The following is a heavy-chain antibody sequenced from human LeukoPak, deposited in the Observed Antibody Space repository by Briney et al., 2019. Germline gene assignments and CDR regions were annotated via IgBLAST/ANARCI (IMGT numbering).Heavy chain of an antibody. V-gene: IGHV1-8*01. CDR3: VRKNYGSNRWFDP. Sequence: GASVKVSCKASGCTFTSYDINWVRQATGQGLEWMGWMNPKSGNTGYLQKFQGRVTMTRDTSISTAYMELSSLRSEDTAVYYCVRKNYGSNRWFDPWGQGTLVTVSS. J-gene: IGHJ5*02. CDR2: MNPKSGNT. D-gene: IGHD4/OR15-4a*01. CDR1: GCTFTSYD.